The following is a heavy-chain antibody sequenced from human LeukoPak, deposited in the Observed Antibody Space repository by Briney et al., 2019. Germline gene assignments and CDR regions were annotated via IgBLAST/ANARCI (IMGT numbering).Heavy chain of an antibody. CDR1: GFTFSSYG. Sequence: GGSLRLSCAASGFTFSSYGMHWVRQAPGKGLEWVAVISYDGSLRFYADSVKGRFTISRDSSKSTVYLQMNSLRAEDTAEYYCVKEWGYGSESYYDYWGQGTLVTVSS. CDR3: VKEWGYGSESYYDY. CDR2: ISYDGSLR. J-gene: IGHJ4*02. D-gene: IGHD3-10*01. V-gene: IGHV3-30*18.